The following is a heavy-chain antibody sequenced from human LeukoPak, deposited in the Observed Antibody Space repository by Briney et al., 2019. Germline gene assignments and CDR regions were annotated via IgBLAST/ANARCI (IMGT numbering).Heavy chain of an antibody. CDR1: GFTFSAYS. D-gene: IGHD1-26*01. V-gene: IGHV3-48*01. CDR2: ISGSGRSI. J-gene: IGHJ5*02. CDR3: ARGRYYDTSAYNYFDP. Sequence: TGGSLRLSCAASGFTFSAYSMNWIRQAPGKGLEWISYISGSGRSIFSADSVRGRFTISRDNANNSLFLQMNSLRAEDTAVYHCARGRYYDTSAYNYFDPWGQGTLVTVSS.